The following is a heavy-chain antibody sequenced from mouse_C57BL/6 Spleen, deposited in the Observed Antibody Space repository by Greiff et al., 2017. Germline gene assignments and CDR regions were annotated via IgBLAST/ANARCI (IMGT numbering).Heavy chain of an antibody. CDR2: FHPYNDDT. CDR3: ARGYYSNHWYFDV. CDR1: GYTFTTYP. V-gene: IGHV1-47*01. D-gene: IGHD2-5*01. J-gene: IGHJ1*03. Sequence: QVQLQQSGAELVKPGASVKMSCKASGYTFTTYPLEWMKQNHGKSLEWIGNFHPYNDDTKYNEKFKGKATLTVEKSSSSVYLELSRLTSDDSAVYYCARGYYSNHWYFDVWGTGTTVTVSS.